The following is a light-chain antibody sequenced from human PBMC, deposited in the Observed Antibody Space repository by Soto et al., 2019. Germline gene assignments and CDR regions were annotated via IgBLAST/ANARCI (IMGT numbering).Light chain of an antibody. Sequence: EIVVMESPGPVSLKKGERATLSCRASQSVSTTYLAWYQQKPGQAPRLLISGVFVRATGIPGRFSGSGSGTEFTLTISSLQSEDFAVYYCQQPGNWPPMLTSAG. CDR1: QSVSTTY. J-gene: IGKJ4*01. V-gene: IGKV3D-20*02. CDR2: GVF. CDR3: QQPGNWPPMLT.